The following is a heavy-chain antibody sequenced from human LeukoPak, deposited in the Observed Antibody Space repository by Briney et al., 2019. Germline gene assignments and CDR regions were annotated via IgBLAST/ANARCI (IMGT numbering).Heavy chain of an antibody. Sequence: SETLSLTCSVSGGSISDYYWSWVRQPAGKGLEWIGRLYTSGSTNYSPSLKSRATMPVDTSKNQLSLEPTSVTAADTAVYYCVRDQGYVDTDMAWGQGTLVTVSS. J-gene: IGHJ5*02. D-gene: IGHD5-18*01. CDR2: LYTSGST. V-gene: IGHV4-4*07. CDR3: VRDQGYVDTDMA. CDR1: GGSISDYY.